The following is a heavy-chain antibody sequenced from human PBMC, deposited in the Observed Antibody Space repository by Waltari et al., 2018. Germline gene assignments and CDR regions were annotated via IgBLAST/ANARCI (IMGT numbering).Heavy chain of an antibody. Sequence: QVQLQASGPGLVKPSETLSLTCTVSGGSISSYYWSWIRQPPGKGLEWFGYIYYKGSNNYNPPLKSRVTISVDTSKNQFSLKLSSVTAADTAVYYCAGYLCNRQLVRMGPCGDFDYWGQGTLVTVAS. J-gene: IGHJ4*02. V-gene: IGHV4-59*01. CDR2: IYYKGSN. CDR3: AGYLCNRQLVRMGPCGDFDY. CDR1: GGSISSYY. D-gene: IGHD6-13*01.